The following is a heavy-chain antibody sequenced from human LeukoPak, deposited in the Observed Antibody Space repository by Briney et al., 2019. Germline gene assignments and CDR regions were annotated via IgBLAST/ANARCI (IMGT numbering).Heavy chain of an antibody. D-gene: IGHD3-16*01. CDR3: ARAGGFDY. CDR1: GFTFSSYG. J-gene: IGHJ4*02. CDR2: ISYDGSNK. V-gene: IGHV3-30*19. Sequence: GGSLRLSCAASGFTFSSYGMHWVRQASGKGLEWVAVISYDGSNKYYADSVKGRFTISRDNSKNTLYLQMNSLRAEDTAVYYCARAGGFDYWGQGTLVTVSS.